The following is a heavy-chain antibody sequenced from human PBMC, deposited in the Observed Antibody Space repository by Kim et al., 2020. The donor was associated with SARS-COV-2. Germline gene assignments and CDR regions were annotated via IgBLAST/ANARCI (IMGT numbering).Heavy chain of an antibody. V-gene: IGHV3-9*01. CDR3: AKSRGVDGSLNDPFNH. D-gene: IGHD3-3*01. J-gene: IGHJ4*02. Sequence: NSVKGRFTISRDNAKNSLFVEMRSLEVEETAVYYCAKSRGVDGSLNDPFNHWGQGTLVTVSS.